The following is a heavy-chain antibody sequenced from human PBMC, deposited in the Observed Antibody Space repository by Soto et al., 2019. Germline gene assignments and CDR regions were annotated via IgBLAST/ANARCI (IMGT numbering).Heavy chain of an antibody. V-gene: IGHV3-48*02. CDR3: AGGRITLRT. CDR1: EFTFSSDH. J-gene: IGHJ5*02. CDR2: ISSSSSSDI. D-gene: IGHD3-22*01. Sequence: GGSLRLSCAASEFTFSSDHMNWVRQAPGKGLEWISYISSSSSSDIYYADSVKGRFTISRDNAKKSLYLQMNSLRDEDTAVYYCAGGRITLRTWGQGTPVTVSS.